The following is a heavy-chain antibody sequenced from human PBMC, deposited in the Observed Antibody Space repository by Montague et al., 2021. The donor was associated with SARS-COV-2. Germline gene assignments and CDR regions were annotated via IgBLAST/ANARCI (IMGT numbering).Heavy chain of an antibody. D-gene: IGHD5-12*01. CDR3: ARTRGYDPLFDF. Sequence: SETLSLTCTVSGGSISRNFWSWIRQPPGKGLEWIGYIYYSGSTNYNPSLKSRVTISVDTSKKQFSLQLSSVTAADTAVYYCARTRGYDPLFDFWGQGTLVTVSS. V-gene: IGHV4-59*01. J-gene: IGHJ4*02. CDR1: GGSISRNF. CDR2: IYYSGST.